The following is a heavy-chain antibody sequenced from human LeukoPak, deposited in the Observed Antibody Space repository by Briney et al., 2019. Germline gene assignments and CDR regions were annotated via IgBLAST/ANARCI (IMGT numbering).Heavy chain of an antibody. CDR3: ARLHYYGSGSYYNSY. CDR2: INPNSGGT. Sequence: GASVKVSCKAPGYTFTGYYMHWVRQAPGQGLEWMGWINPNSGGTNYAQKFQGRVTMTRDTSTSTAYMELRSLRSDDTAVYYCARLHYYGSGSYYNSYWGQGTLVTVSS. V-gene: IGHV1-2*02. CDR1: GYTFTGYY. J-gene: IGHJ4*02. D-gene: IGHD3-10*01.